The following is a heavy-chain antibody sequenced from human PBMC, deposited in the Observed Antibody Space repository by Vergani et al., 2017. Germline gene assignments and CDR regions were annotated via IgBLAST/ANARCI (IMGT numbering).Heavy chain of an antibody. CDR1: GYTFTSYD. CDR2: MNSNSGNT. J-gene: IGHJ5*02. D-gene: IGHD1-1*01. Sequence: QVQLVQSGAEVTKPGASVKVSCKASGYTFTSYDINWVRQATGQGLEWMGWMNSNSGNTGYAQKFQGRVTITRNTSISTAYMELSSLRSEDTAVYYCARGPTGRTRNWFDPWGQGTLVTVSS. V-gene: IGHV1-8*03. CDR3: ARGPTGRTRNWFDP.